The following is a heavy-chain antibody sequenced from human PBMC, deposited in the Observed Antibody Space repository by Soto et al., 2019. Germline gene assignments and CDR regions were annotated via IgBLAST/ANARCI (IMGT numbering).Heavy chain of an antibody. Sequence: ASVKVSCKASGYTFTSYDINWVRQATGQGLEWMGWMNPNSGNTGYAQKFQGRVTMTRNTSISTAYMELSSLRSEDTAVYYCARSRDSTQYYYYYGMDVWGQGTTVTVSS. CDR1: GYTFTSYD. CDR2: MNPNSGNT. CDR3: ARSRDSTQYYYYYGMDV. D-gene: IGHD2-2*01. V-gene: IGHV1-8*01. J-gene: IGHJ6*02.